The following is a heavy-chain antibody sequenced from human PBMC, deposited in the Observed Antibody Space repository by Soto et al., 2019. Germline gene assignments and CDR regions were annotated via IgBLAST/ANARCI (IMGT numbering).Heavy chain of an antibody. CDR3: ARPKRGYCSGGSCYYAFDI. CDR1: GGSFSGYY. Sequence: QVQLQQWGAGLLKPSETLSLTCAVYGGSFSGYYWSWIRQPPGKGLEWIGEINHSGSTNYNPSLKSRVTISVDTSKTQFSLKLSSVTAADTVVYYCARPKRGYCSGGSCYYAFDIWGQGTMVTVSS. CDR2: INHSGST. D-gene: IGHD2-15*01. J-gene: IGHJ3*02. V-gene: IGHV4-34*01.